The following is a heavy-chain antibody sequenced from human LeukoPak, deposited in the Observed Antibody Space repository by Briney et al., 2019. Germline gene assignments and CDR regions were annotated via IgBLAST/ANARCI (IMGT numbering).Heavy chain of an antibody. CDR2: IYHSGTT. CDR1: GYSISSGYY. J-gene: IGHJ5*02. CDR3: ARAYSATWPYSWFDP. Sequence: PSETLSLTCTVSGYSISSGYYWGWFRQSPGKGLEWIANIYHSGTTYYNPSLKSRVTMSVDTSKNQFSVNLSSVTAADTAVYYCARAYSATWPYSWFDPWGQGTLVTVSS. D-gene: IGHD1-26*01. V-gene: IGHV4-38-2*02.